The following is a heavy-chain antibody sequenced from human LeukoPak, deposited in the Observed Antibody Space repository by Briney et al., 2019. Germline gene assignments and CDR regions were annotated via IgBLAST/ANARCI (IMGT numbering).Heavy chain of an antibody. J-gene: IGHJ5*02. CDR1: GGSISSYY. CDR2: IYTSGST. D-gene: IGHD6-19*01. V-gene: IGHV4-4*07. CDR3: ARGGQWLVPNWFDP. Sequence: SETLSLTCTVSGGSISSYYWSWIRQPAGKGLEWIGRIYTSGSTNYNPSLKSRVTMSVDTSKNQFPLKLSSVTAADTAVYYCARGGQWLVPNWFDPWGQGTLVTVSS.